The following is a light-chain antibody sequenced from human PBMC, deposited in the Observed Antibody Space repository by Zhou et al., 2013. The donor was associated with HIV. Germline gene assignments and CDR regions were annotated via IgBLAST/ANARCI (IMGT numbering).Light chain of an antibody. Sequence: VLTQSPGTLSLSPGERATLSCRASRNIYNNYLAWYQQRPGQALRLLIYDTSNRATGIPARFSGSGAGTDFTLTISSLEPEDSAVYYCQQRSDWWTFGQGTKVEIK. J-gene: IGKJ1*01. CDR1: RNIYNNY. CDR3: QQRSDWWT. V-gene: IGKV3D-11*02. CDR2: DTS.